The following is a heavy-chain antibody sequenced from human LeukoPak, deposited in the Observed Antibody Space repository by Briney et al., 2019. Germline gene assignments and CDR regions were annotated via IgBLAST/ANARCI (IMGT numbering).Heavy chain of an antibody. D-gene: IGHD3-22*01. CDR2: ISAYNGNT. V-gene: IGHV1-18*01. CDR3: ARLNYDNTSYYSNYFEY. CDR1: GYTFTSYG. J-gene: IGHJ4*02. Sequence: GASVKVSCKASGYTFTSYGISWVRQAPGQGLEWMGWISAYNGNTNYAQKLQGRVTMTTDTSTSTAYMELRSLRAEDTAVYYCARLNYDNTSYYSNYFEYWGQGTLVTVSS.